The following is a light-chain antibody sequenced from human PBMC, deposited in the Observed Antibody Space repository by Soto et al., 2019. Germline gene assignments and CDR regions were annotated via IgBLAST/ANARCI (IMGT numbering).Light chain of an antibody. V-gene: IGKV1-39*01. CDR2: VAS. J-gene: IGKJ5*01. Sequence: DIQMTQNPYSLSASVGDRGTITGRASQSISSHLSWYQQKPGKAPKLLIYVASSLQSGVPSRFSGSGSGTDFTLTISSLQPEDFATYCCQQSFITPVFGHGRRLEIK. CDR1: QSISSH. CDR3: QQSFITPV.